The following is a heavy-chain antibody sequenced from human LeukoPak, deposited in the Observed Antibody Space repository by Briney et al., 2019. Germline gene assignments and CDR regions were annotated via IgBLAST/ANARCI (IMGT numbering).Heavy chain of an antibody. CDR3: ARALIGYYFDY. V-gene: IGHV3-53*01. CDR2: IDSDGRT. D-gene: IGHD2-8*01. Sequence: PGGSLRLSCAASGFTVSTNYMSWVRQAPGKGLECVSVIDSDGRTYYANSVKGRFTISRDISKNTLHLQMNSLRVDDTAVYYCARALIGYYFDYWGQGTLVTVSS. J-gene: IGHJ4*02. CDR1: GFTVSTNY.